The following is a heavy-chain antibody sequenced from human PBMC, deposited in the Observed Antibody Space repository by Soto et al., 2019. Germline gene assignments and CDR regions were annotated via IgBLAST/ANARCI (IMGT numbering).Heavy chain of an antibody. J-gene: IGHJ4*02. CDR1: GYSFTSYG. Sequence: QVQLVQSGAEVKKPGASVKVSCKAFGYSFTSYGVSWVRQAPGQGLEWMGWSTGYNGNSNYAQNLQGRVTMTTHSSTSTAYMELRSLRSDDTAVYFCARVVWVSSAYYFLDYWGQGTLVTVSS. V-gene: IGHV1-18*04. D-gene: IGHD3-22*01. CDR3: ARVVWVSSAYYFLDY. CDR2: STGYNGNS.